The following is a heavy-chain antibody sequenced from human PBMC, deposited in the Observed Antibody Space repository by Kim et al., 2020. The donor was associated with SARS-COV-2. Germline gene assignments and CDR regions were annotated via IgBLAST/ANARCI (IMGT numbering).Heavy chain of an antibody. Sequence: GGSLRLSCAASEVTLSKYWMHRVRQAPGSGLVWVSCINGDGSFTSHADSVHGRFTISRDNAKNTLYLQMNSLRVDDTAVYYCVRDSSGSYWGQGTLVTVSS. J-gene: IGHJ4*02. V-gene: IGHV3-74*01. CDR1: EVTLSKYW. CDR2: INGDGSFT. D-gene: IGHD3-22*01. CDR3: VRDSSGSY.